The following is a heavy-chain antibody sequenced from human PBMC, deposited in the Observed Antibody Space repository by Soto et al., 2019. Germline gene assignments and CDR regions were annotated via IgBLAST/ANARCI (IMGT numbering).Heavy chain of an antibody. CDR2: FWYDGINK. CDR3: VKETMVRDPGGYYGLDV. V-gene: IGHV3-30*02. CDR1: GFAFSSYG. Sequence: GGSLILSCAASGFAFSSYGMHWVRQAPGKGLEWVTVFWYDGINKYYADSVKGRFTISRDNSKNTLNLEMNSLRVEDTAVYYYVKETMVRDPGGYYGLDVWGQGTTVTVSS. D-gene: IGHD3-10*01. J-gene: IGHJ6*02.